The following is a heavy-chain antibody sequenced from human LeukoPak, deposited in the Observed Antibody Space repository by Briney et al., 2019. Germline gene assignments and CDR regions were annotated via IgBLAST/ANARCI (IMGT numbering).Heavy chain of an antibody. CDR3: ARAGSRYCSSTSCYFDY. CDR2: INPNSGGT. J-gene: IGHJ4*02. CDR1: RYIFTRYY. V-gene: IGHV1-2*02. D-gene: IGHD2-2*01. Sequence: ASVKVSCKASRYIFTRYYIHWVRQAPGQGLEWMGWINPNSGGTNYAQKFQGRVTMTKDTSISTAYMELSRLRSDDTAVYYCARAGSRYCSSTSCYFDYWGQGTLVTVSS.